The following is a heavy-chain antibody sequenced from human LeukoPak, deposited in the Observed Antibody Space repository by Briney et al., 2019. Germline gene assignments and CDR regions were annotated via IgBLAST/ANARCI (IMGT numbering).Heavy chain of an antibody. V-gene: IGHV1-2*02. D-gene: IGHD3-9*01. J-gene: IGHJ3*02. CDR3: ARDLVLRYFDWLLNDAFDI. CDR1: GYSFTVYY. CDR2: INPNTGGT. Sequence: ASVKVSCKASGYSFTVYYIHWLRQAPGQGLEWVGWINPNTGGTNYAQNFQGRVTMTRDTSISTAYMELSRLRSDDTAVYYCARDLVLRYFDWLLNDAFDIWGQGTMVTVSS.